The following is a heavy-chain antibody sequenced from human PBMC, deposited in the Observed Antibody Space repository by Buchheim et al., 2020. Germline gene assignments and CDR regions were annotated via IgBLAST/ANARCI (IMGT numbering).Heavy chain of an antibody. CDR3: ARRRIAVAACDY. V-gene: IGHV3-33*01. CDR1: GFTFSTYA. Sequence: QVQLVESGGGVVQPGGSLRLSCAASGFTFSTYAIHWVRQAPGKGLQWVAVIWHDGSNKYYADSVKGRFTISRDNSKNSLYLQMNSLRDEDTAVYYCARRRIAVAACDYWGQGTL. J-gene: IGHJ4*02. D-gene: IGHD6-19*01. CDR2: IWHDGSNK.